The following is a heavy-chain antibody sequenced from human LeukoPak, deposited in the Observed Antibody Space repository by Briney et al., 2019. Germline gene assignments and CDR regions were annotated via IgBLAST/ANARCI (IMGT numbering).Heavy chain of an antibody. CDR1: GGSISSVGYY. CDR3: AREELGRLLNFDY. Sequence: SETLSLTCTVSGGSISSVGYYWSWIRHHPGKGLEWIGYIYYSGSTYYNPSLKSRVTISVDTSKNQFSLKLCSVTAADTAVYYCAREELGRLLNFDYWGQGTLVTVSS. CDR2: IYYSGST. D-gene: IGHD7-27*01. V-gene: IGHV4-31*03. J-gene: IGHJ4*02.